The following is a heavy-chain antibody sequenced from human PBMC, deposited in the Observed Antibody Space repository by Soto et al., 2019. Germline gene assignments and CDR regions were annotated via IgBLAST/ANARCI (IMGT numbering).Heavy chain of an antibody. V-gene: IGHV3-72*01. D-gene: IGHD1-1*01. Sequence: PGGSLRLSCAASGFTFSDHYMDWVPQAPGQGLEWVGRTRNKLSIYTTEYAASVKGRFTISRDDSKNSLYRQMNSLKTEDTAVYYCAQTAYFDAFDIWGQGTMVTVSS. J-gene: IGHJ3*02. CDR2: TRNKLSIYTT. CDR3: AQTAYFDAFDI. CDR1: GFTFSDHY.